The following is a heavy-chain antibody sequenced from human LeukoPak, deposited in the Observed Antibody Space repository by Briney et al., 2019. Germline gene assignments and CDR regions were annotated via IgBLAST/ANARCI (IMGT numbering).Heavy chain of an antibody. Sequence: GGSLRISCAASGFTFSEYWMHGVRQTPGKGLVWVSRINSDESSTNYADSVKGRFTISGDNAKNTMYLQMNSLRVEDTAVYYCARGEIFGRYGMDVWGQGTTVTVSS. CDR3: ARGEIFGRYGMDV. D-gene: IGHD3-9*01. CDR1: GFTFSEYW. CDR2: INSDESST. V-gene: IGHV3-74*01. J-gene: IGHJ6*02.